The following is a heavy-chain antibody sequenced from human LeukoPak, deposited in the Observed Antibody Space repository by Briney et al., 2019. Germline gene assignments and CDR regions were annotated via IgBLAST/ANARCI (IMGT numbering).Heavy chain of an antibody. V-gene: IGHV3-21*01. J-gene: IGHJ3*02. Sequence: GGSLRLSCAASGFTFSSYSMNWVRQAPGKGLEWVSSISSSSSYIYYADSVKGRFTISRDNAKNSLYLQMNSLRAEDTAVYYSARDRASGYSLDAFDIWGQGTMVTVSS. CDR3: ARDRASGYSLDAFDI. CDR1: GFTFSSYS. CDR2: ISSSSSYI. D-gene: IGHD3-3*01.